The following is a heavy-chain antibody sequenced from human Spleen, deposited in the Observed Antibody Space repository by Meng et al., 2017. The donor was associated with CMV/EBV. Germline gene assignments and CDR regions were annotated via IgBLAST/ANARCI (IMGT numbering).Heavy chain of an antibody. V-gene: IGHV3-74*01. CDR3: AKSTWGVLDP. J-gene: IGHJ5*02. D-gene: IGHD3-16*01. CDR1: GFNFSSSW. CDR2: IDGDGTST. Sequence: GESLKISCAASGFNFSSSWMHWVRQAPGKGLVWVSRIDGDGTSTAYADSVKGRVTISRDNVNNTLFLQLHSLRSDDTAVYYCAKSTWGVLDPWGQGTWVTVSS.